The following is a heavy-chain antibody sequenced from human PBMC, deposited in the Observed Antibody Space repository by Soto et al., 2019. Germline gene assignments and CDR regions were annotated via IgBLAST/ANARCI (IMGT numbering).Heavy chain of an antibody. CDR2: INAGNGNT. CDR1: GYTFTSYA. J-gene: IGHJ5*02. D-gene: IGHD4-17*01. V-gene: IGHV1-3*05. Sequence: QVQLVQSGAEEKKPGASVKVSCKASGYTFTSYAMHWVRQAPGQRLEWMGWINAGNGNTKYSQKFQGRVTITRDTSASTDYLELSSLRSEDTAVYYCARELVTTVTTFNWFDPWGQGTLVTVSS. CDR3: ARELVTTVTTFNWFDP.